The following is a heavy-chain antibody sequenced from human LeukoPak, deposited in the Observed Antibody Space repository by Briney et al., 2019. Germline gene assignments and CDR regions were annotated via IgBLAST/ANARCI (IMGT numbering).Heavy chain of an antibody. Sequence: PGGSLRLSCAASGFTFDDYAMHWVRQAPGKGLEWVSLISWDGGSTYYADSVKGRFTISRDNSKNSLYLQMNSLRAEDTALYYCAKDGVVVTANPHYYYMDVWGKGTMVTVSS. CDR1: GFTFDDYA. D-gene: IGHD2-21*02. CDR3: AKDGVVVTANPHYYYMDV. V-gene: IGHV3-43D*03. J-gene: IGHJ6*03. CDR2: ISWDGGST.